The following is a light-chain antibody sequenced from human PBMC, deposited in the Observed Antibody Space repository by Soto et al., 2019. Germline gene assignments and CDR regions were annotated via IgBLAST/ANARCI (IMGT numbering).Light chain of an antibody. J-gene: IGLJ7*01. V-gene: IGLV4-60*02. CDR1: SGHSSYI. CDR2: LEGSGSY. CDR3: ETWDSREAV. Sequence: QAVVTQSSSASASLGSSVKLTYTLSSGHSSYIIAWHQQQPGKAPRYLMKLEGSGSYNKGSGVPDRFSGSSSGADRYLTISNLQFEDEADYYCETWDSREAVFGGGTQLTVL.